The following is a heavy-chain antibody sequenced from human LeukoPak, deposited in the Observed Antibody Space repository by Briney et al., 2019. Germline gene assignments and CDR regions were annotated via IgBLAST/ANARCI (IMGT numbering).Heavy chain of an antibody. CDR2: ISYDGSNK. V-gene: IGHV3-30*18. Sequence: GGSLRLSCAASGFTFSSYGIHWVRQAPGKGLEWVAVISYDGSNKYYADSVKGRFTISRGNSKNTLYLQMNSLRAEDTAVYYCAKAYSSSWYELYAFDIWGQGTMVTVSS. D-gene: IGHD6-13*01. CDR1: GFTFSSYG. J-gene: IGHJ3*02. CDR3: AKAYSSSWYELYAFDI.